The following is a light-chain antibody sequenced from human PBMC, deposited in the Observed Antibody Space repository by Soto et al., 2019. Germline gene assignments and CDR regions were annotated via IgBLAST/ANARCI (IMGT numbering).Light chain of an antibody. Sequence: DIVMTQSPDSLAVSLGERATINCKSSQSVLSSSNNENFLAWYQQKPGQPPKLLIYWASTRESRVPDRFSGSGSGTDCTLTISSLRAEDVAVYYCQQYYSSPWTFGQGTKVEIK. V-gene: IGKV4-1*01. CDR1: QSVLSSSNNENF. CDR3: QQYYSSPWT. J-gene: IGKJ1*01. CDR2: WAS.